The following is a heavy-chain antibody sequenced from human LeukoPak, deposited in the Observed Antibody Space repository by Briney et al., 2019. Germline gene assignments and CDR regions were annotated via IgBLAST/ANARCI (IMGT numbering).Heavy chain of an antibody. CDR3: AKDHWSGNYCSSTSCYTGGVDY. CDR1: GFTFSSYA. D-gene: IGHD2-2*02. CDR2: ISGSGGST. V-gene: IGHV3-23*01. Sequence: GGSLRLSCAASGFTFSSYAMSWVRQAPGKGLEWVSAISGSGGSTYYADSVKGRFTISGDNSKNTLYLQMNSLRAEDTAVYYCAKDHWSGNYCSSTSCYTGGVDYWGQGTLVTVSS. J-gene: IGHJ4*02.